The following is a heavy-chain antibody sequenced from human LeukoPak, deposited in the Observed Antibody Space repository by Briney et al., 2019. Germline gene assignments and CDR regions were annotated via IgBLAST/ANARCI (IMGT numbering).Heavy chain of an antibody. D-gene: IGHD6-13*01. Sequence: GGSLRLSCAASGFTFSSYGMHWVRQAPGKGLEWVAVIWYDGSNKYYADSVKGRFTISRDNSKNTLYLQMDSLRAEDTAVYYCAREPSAAARMDVWGQGTTVTVSS. CDR2: IWYDGSNK. CDR1: GFTFSSYG. V-gene: IGHV3-33*01. J-gene: IGHJ6*02. CDR3: AREPSAAARMDV.